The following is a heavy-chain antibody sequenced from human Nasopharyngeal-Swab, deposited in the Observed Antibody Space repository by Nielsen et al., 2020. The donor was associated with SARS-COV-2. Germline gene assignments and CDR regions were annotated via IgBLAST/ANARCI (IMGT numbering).Heavy chain of an antibody. CDR2: IWYDGSNK. D-gene: IGHD5-18*01. J-gene: IGHJ4*02. CDR1: GFTFSNYG. V-gene: IGHV3-33*01. CDR3: AREDTAMVVDY. Sequence: GESLKISCAAPGFTFSNYGMHRVRQAPGKGLEWVALIWYDGSNKYYADSVKGRFTISRDNSKNTLYLQMNSLRAEDTAVYYCAREDTAMVVDYWGQGTLVTVSS.